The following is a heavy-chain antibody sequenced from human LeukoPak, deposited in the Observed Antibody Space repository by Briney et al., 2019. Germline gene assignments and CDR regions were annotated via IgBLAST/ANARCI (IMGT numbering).Heavy chain of an antibody. V-gene: IGHV3-7*05. D-gene: IGHD3-10*01. CDR2: IKRDGSEK. CDR1: SFTFSSYW. Sequence: LSGGSLRLSCAASSFTFSSYWMSWVRRAPGKGLEWVANIKRDGSEKYYVDSVKGRFTISRDNAENSLYLQMNSLRAEDTAVYYCASARDYGSGKANAFDIWGQGTMVTVSS. J-gene: IGHJ3*02. CDR3: ASARDYGSGKANAFDI.